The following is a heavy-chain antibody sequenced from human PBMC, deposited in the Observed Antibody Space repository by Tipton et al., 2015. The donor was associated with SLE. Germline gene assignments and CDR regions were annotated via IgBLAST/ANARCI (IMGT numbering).Heavy chain of an antibody. V-gene: IGHV4-4*07. CDR1: SDSISSYS. CDR2: MYASGST. CDR3: ARGRDGYIY. Sequence: TLSLTCSVSSDSISSYSWNWIRQPAGKGLEWIGRMYASGSTNFNPSLESRVTMSVDMSKNQFSLRLRSVSAADTAVYYCARGRDGYIYWGQGALVTVSP. J-gene: IGHJ1*01. D-gene: IGHD5-24*01.